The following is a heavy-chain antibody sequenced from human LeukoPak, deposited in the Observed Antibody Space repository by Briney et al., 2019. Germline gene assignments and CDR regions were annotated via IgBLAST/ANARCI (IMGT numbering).Heavy chain of an antibody. V-gene: IGHV3-48*03. CDR2: IGSSGGNI. CDR1: GFTFSSYE. Sequence: GGSLRLSCEASGFTFSSYEMNWVRQAPGKGLEWVSYIGSSGGNIFYADSVKGRFTISRDNAKNSLYLQMNSLRAEDTAVYYCARARITMVRGVISAFDIWGQGTMVTVSS. CDR3: ARARITMVRGVISAFDI. D-gene: IGHD3-10*01. J-gene: IGHJ3*02.